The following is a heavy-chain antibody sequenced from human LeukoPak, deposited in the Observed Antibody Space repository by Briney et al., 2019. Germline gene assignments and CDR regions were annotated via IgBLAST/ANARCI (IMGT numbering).Heavy chain of an antibody. V-gene: IGHV3-23*01. CDR3: AKGRGTTVTSAANY. D-gene: IGHD4-17*01. J-gene: IGHJ4*02. CDR2: ISGTNDNT. CDR1: GFTFSSYA. Sequence: GGSLRLSCAASGFTFSSYAMSWVRQAPGEGLEWVSSISGTNDNTYYADSVKDRFTISRDNSKNTLSLQMNSLRAEDTAVYYCAKGRGTTVTSAANYWGQGTLAIVSS.